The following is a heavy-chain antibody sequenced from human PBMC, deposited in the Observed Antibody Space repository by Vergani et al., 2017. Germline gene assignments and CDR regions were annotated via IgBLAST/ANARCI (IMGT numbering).Heavy chain of an antibody. CDR2: IIYSGRT. CDR1: GGSISSYY. D-gene: IGHD3-16*01. Sequence: QVQLQESGPGLVKPSETLSLTCTVSGGSISSYYGSWSRQPPWNGLEWIGYIIYSGRTNFNPSLKSRVTITLDTSKNQFSLELSSVTAADTAVYYCARRVMGAFDIWGQGTMVTVSS. V-gene: IGHV4-59*08. J-gene: IGHJ3*02. CDR3: ARRVMGAFDI.